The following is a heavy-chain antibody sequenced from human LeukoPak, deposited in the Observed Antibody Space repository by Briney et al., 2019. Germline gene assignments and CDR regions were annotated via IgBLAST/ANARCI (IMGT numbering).Heavy chain of an antibody. J-gene: IGHJ6*02. CDR1: GYIFTDYY. CDR3: ARDGIVVVPAAGTRYYYYYGMDV. Sequence: PGASVKVSCKASGYIFTDYYMHWVRQAPGQELGWMGRINPNSGGTNYAQKFQGRVTMTRDTSISTAYMELRSLRSDDTAVYYCARDGIVVVPAAGTRYYYYYGMDVWGQGTTVTVSS. D-gene: IGHD2-2*01. V-gene: IGHV1/OR15-1*04. CDR2: INPNSGGT.